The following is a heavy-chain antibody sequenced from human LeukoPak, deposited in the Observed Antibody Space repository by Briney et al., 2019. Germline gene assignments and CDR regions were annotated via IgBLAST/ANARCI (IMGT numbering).Heavy chain of an antibody. Sequence: SETLSLTCTVSGGSISSSSYYWGWIRQPPGKGLEWIGSIYYSGSTYYNPSLKSRVTISVDTSKNQFSLKLSSVTAADAAVYYCARVSEYYDFRSGYASINWFDPWGQGTLVTVFS. D-gene: IGHD3-3*01. J-gene: IGHJ5*02. CDR2: IYYSGST. V-gene: IGHV4-39*07. CDR3: ARVSEYYDFRSGYASINWFDP. CDR1: GGSISSSSYY.